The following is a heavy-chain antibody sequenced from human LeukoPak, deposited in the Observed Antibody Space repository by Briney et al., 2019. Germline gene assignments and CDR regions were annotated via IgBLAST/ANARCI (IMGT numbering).Heavy chain of an antibody. CDR3: TRCPSSTSCYGILLDQ. D-gene: IGHD2-2*01. CDR2: ISYDGSSK. V-gene: IGHV3-30*04. J-gene: IGHJ4*02. Sequence: PGGSLRPSCAAPGFTFSGYAMHWVRQAPGKGLEWVAVISYDGSSKYHADSVKGRFTISRDNSKNTLSLQMNSLTAQDTTVYYCTRCPSSTSCYGILLDQWGQGTLVTVSS. CDR1: GFTFSGYA.